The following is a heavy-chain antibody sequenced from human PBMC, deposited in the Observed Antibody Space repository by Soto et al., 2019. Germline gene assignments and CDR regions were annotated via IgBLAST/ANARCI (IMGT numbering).Heavy chain of an antibody. Sequence: QVQLVQSGAEVKKPGASVKVSCKASGYTFTSYAMHWVRQAPGQRLEWMGWINAGNGNRKYSQKFQGRVTITRDTSASTAYMELSSLRSEDTAVYYCARTVGYYYGMDVWGQGTTVTVSS. D-gene: IGHD4-17*01. CDR1: GYTFTSYA. J-gene: IGHJ6*02. CDR2: INAGNGNR. CDR3: ARTVGYYYGMDV. V-gene: IGHV1-3*01.